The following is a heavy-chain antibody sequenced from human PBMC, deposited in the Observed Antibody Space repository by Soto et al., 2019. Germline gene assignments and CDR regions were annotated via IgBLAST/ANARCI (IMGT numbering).Heavy chain of an antibody. Sequence: QITLKESGPTLVKPTQTLTRTCTFSGFSLSTSGVGVGWIHQPPGKALEWLALIYWDDDKRYSPSLKSRLTITKDTSKNQVLLTMTNMDPLDTATYYSYYYYYGMDVWGQGTTVTVSS. J-gene: IGHJ6*02. V-gene: IGHV2-5*02. CDR1: GFSLSTSGVG. CDR2: IYWDDDK. CDR3: YYYYYGMDV.